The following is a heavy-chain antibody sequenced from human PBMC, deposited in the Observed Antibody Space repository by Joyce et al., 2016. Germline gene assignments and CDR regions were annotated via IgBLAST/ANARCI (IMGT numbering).Heavy chain of an antibody. CDR1: GGSVSSYY. Sequence: QVQLQESGPGLVKPSETLSLTCTVSGGSVSSYYWTWIRQPPGKGLEWIGYIYYSGSTNHNPSLKSRVTISLDTSKNQFSLNLSSVTAADTAVYYCARAYNYGTIGYYFDYWGQGTLVTVSS. D-gene: IGHD3-10*01. J-gene: IGHJ4*02. V-gene: IGHV4-59*02. CDR2: IYYSGST. CDR3: ARAYNYGTIGYYFDY.